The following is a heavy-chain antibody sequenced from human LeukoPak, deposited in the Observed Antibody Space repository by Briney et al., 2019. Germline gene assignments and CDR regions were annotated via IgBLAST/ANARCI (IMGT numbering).Heavy chain of an antibody. V-gene: IGHV5-51*01. CDR3: ARHTDYVWGSYRPIRY. CDR1: GYSFTSYW. Sequence: GESLKISCKGSGYSFTSYWIGWVRQMPGKGLEWMGIVYPGDSDTRYSPSFQGQVTISADKSISTAYLQWSSLRASDTAMYYCARHTDYVWGSYRPIRYWGPGTLVTVSS. D-gene: IGHD3-16*02. J-gene: IGHJ4*02. CDR2: VYPGDSDT.